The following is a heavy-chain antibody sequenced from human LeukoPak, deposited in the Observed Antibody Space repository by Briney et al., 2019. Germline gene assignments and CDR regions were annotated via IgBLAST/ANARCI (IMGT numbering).Heavy chain of an antibody. D-gene: IGHD6-19*01. CDR1: GFTLDDYA. J-gene: IGHJ4*02. V-gene: IGHV3-43D*03. Sequence: SGGSLRLSCAASGFTLDDYAMHWVRQAPGKGLGWVSLISWDGGSSYYADSVKGRFTISRDNSKNSLYLQMNSLRAEDTALYYCAKDSVAVTGTGNIDYWGQGTLVTVSS. CDR3: AKDSVAVTGTGNIDY. CDR2: ISWDGGSS.